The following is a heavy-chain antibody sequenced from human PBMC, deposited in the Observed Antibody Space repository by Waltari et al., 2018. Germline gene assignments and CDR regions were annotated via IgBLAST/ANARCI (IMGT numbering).Heavy chain of an antibody. V-gene: IGHV4-59*01. Sequence: QVQLQESGPGLVKPSETLSLTCTVSGGSISSYYWSWIRQPPGKGLEWIGYIYYSGSTNYNPSLKSRVTISVDTSKNQFSLKLSSVTAADTAVYYCARDKSMVRGRVYYGMDVWGQGTTVIVSS. CDR1: GGSISSYY. CDR2: IYYSGST. J-gene: IGHJ6*02. CDR3: ARDKSMVRGRVYYGMDV. D-gene: IGHD3-10*01.